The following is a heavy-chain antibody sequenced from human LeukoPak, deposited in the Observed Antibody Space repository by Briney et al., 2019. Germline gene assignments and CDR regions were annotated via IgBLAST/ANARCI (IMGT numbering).Heavy chain of an antibody. V-gene: IGHV3-33*01. CDR3: ARNRGPYLASLDY. D-gene: IGHD1-14*01. CDR2: IWYDGSNK. Sequence: GGSLRLSCAASGFTFSSYGMHWVRQAPGKGLEWVAVIWYDGSNKYYADSVKGRFTISRDNSKNTLYLQMNSLRAEDTAVYYCARNRGPYLASLDYWGQGTLVTVSS. J-gene: IGHJ4*02. CDR1: GFTFSSYG.